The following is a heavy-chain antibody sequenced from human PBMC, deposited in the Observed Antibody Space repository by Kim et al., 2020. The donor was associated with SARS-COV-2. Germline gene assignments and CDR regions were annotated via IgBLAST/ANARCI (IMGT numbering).Heavy chain of an antibody. CDR3: ARIYSSNFYLDV. Sequence: YYSPSHKSRVTMSGDTSKSKFSLRRSSVAAADTAVYYCARIYSSNFYLDVWGKGTSVTVSS. J-gene: IGHJ6*03. D-gene: IGHD2-15*01. V-gene: IGHV4-39*01.